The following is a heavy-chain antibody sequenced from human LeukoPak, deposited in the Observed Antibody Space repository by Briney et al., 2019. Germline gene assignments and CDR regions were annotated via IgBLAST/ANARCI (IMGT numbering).Heavy chain of an antibody. CDR3: AKDYGDSYFGY. CDR2: ISGDGGST. D-gene: IGHD4-17*01. V-gene: IGHV3-43*02. CDR1: GFTFDDYA. J-gene: IGHJ4*02. Sequence: GGSLRLSCAASGFTFDDYAMHWVRQAPGKGLEWVSLISGDGGSTYYADSVKGRFTVSRDNNKNSLYLQMNSLKTEDNALYYFAKDYGDSYFGYWGQGTLVTVSS.